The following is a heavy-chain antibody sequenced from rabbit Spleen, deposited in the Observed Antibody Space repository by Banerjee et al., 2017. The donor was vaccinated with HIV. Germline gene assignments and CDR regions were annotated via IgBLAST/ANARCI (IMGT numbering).Heavy chain of an antibody. CDR2: IYVDSSGST. CDR3: ARGSAAMTLVITGYYLNL. J-gene: IGHJ4*01. Sequence: QSLEESGGDLVKPGASLTLTCKASGLDFSGDSNDSYMCWVRQAPGKGLEYIACIYVDSSGSTVYASWAKGRFTISKTSSTTVTLEMTSLTAADTATYFCARGSAAMTLVITGYYLNLWGQGTLVTVS. D-gene: IGHD2-1*01. V-gene: IGHV1S40*01. CDR1: GLDFSGDSNDSY.